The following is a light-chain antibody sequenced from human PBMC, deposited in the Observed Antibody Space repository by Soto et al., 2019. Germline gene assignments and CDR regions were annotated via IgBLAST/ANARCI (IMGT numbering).Light chain of an antibody. CDR3: QQYNNWPRT. J-gene: IGKJ1*01. V-gene: IGKV3-15*01. CDR1: QSVSSN. CDR2: GAS. Sequence: EIVMTQSPATLSVSPGERATLSCRASQSVSSNLAWYQQKPGQAPRLLIYGASTRATGIPARFSGSGSGTEFTLTISSLQSEDFAVYYSQQYNNWPRTFGQGTKVEIQ.